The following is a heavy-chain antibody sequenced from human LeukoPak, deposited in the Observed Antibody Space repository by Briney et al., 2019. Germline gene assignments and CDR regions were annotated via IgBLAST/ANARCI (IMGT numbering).Heavy chain of an antibody. J-gene: IGHJ4*02. V-gene: IGHV3-23*01. D-gene: IGHD6-19*01. Sequence: PTGGSLRLSCAASGFTFSTYAMSWVRQAPGKGLEWVSTISGSGGSTYYADSVKGRFTISRDNSKNTLYLQMYSLRAEDTALYYCAKDPPDIAVAGYFDYWGQGTLVTVSS. CDR3: AKDPPDIAVAGYFDY. CDR1: GFTFSTYA. CDR2: ISGSGGST.